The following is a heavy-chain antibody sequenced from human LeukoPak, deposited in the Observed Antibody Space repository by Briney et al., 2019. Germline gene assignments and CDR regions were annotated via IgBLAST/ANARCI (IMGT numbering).Heavy chain of an antibody. CDR3: ARGLRILTGYVPFDY. J-gene: IGHJ4*02. Sequence: PSETLSLTCTVSGGSISSSSYYWSWIRQPPGKGLEWIGEINHSGSTNYNPSLKSRVTISVDTSKNQFSLKLSSVTAADTAVYYCARGLRILTGYVPFDYWGQGTLVTVSS. CDR1: GGSISSSSYY. CDR2: INHSGST. V-gene: IGHV4-39*07. D-gene: IGHD3-9*01.